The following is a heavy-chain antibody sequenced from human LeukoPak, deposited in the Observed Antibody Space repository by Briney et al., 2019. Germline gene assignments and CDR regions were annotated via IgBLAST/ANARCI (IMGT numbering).Heavy chain of an antibody. V-gene: IGHV3-7*03. CDR3: ARAYYDSSGYRYYYGMDV. J-gene: IGHJ6*02. Sequence: GGSLRLSCAASGFIFTDYWMNWVRQAPGRGLEWLASVKGDGSATSYVDSVKGRFTISRDNAKNSLYLQMNSLRAEDTAVYYCARAYYDSSGYRYYYGMDVWGQGTTVTVSS. D-gene: IGHD3-22*01. CDR2: VKGDGSAT. CDR1: GFIFTDYW.